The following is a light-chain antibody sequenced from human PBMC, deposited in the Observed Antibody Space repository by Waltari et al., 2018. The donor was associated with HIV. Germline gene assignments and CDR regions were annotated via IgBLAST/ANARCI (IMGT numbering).Light chain of an antibody. Sequence: EIVLTQPPATLSVSPGERATLSCRASQNLGPNLAWYQQKPGQAPRLLIYGASTRATGSPARFSGSGAGTEFTLAISSLQAEDGAVYYWQQYDTWPPKTFGQGTKVEIK. CDR3: QQYDTWPPKT. CDR2: GAS. CDR1: QNLGPN. J-gene: IGKJ1*01. V-gene: IGKV3-15*01.